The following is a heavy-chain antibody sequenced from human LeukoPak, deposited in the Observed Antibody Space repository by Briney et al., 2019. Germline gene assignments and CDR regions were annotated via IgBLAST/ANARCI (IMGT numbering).Heavy chain of an antibody. CDR2: IIPIFGTA. CDR3: ARGSNFSFHQLRWYYMDV. CDR1: GGTFSSYA. Sequence: SVKVSCKASGGTFSSYAISWVRQAPGQGLEWMGGIIPIFGTANYAQKFQGRVTITTDESTSTAYMELSSLRSEDTAVYYCARGSNFSFHQLRWYYMDVWGKGTAVTVSS. D-gene: IGHD2-2*01. J-gene: IGHJ6*03. V-gene: IGHV1-69*05.